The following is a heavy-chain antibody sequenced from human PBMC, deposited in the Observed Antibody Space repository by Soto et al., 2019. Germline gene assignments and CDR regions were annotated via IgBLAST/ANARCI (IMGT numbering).Heavy chain of an antibody. J-gene: IGHJ4*02. V-gene: IGHV4-4*02. D-gene: IGHD2-8*01. CDR2: IYHSGST. CDR3: ARSYCTNGVCYRPLDY. Sequence: SETLSLTCAVSGGSISSSNWWSWVRQPPGKGLEWIGEIYHSGSTNYNPSLKSRVTISVDKSKNQFSLKLSSVTAADMAVYYCARSYCTNGVCYRPLDYWGQGTLVTVSS. CDR1: GGSISSSNW.